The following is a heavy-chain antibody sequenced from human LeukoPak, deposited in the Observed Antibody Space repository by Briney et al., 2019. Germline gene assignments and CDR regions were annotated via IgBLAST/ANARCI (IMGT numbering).Heavy chain of an antibody. CDR3: ARDWTLGYCSGGSCYSPGYY. D-gene: IGHD2-15*01. Sequence: ASVKVSCKASGYTFTSYGISWVRQAPAQGLEWMGWISAYNGNTNYAQKLQGRVTMTTDTSTSTAYMELRSLRSDDTAVYYCARDWTLGYCSGGSCYSPGYYWGQGTLVTVSS. J-gene: IGHJ4*02. CDR2: ISAYNGNT. V-gene: IGHV1-18*01. CDR1: GYTFTSYG.